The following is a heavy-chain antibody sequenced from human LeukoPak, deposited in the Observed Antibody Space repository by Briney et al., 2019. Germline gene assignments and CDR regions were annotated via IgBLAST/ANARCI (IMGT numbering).Heavy chain of an antibody. Sequence: SGGSLRLSRAASGFTVSSNYMTWVRQAPGKGLEGLSVMYSGGNTYYAASVEGRFTISRDNSKNTVYLQMNSLRAEDTAVYFCARGGPGVFAYWGQGTLVTVSS. V-gene: IGHV3-53*01. J-gene: IGHJ4*02. D-gene: IGHD3-10*01. CDR1: GFTVSSNY. CDR3: ARGGPGVFAY. CDR2: MYSGGNT.